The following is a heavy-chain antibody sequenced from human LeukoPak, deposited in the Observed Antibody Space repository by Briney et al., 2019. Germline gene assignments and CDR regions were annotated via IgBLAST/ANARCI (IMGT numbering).Heavy chain of an antibody. V-gene: IGHV3-48*03. J-gene: IGHJ4*02. D-gene: IGHD3-22*01. CDR1: GFTFSNYG. CDR2: ISGSAATI. Sequence: GGSLRLSCAASGFTFSNYGMTWVRQAPGKGLEWVSSISGSAATISYADSVKGRFTISRDNAKNSLYLQMNSLRAEDTAVYYCTSSRMDSSGYYFIDYWGQGTLVTVSS. CDR3: TSSRMDSSGYYFIDY.